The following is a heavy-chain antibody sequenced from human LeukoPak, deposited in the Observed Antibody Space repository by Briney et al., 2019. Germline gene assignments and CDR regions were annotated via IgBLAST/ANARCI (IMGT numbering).Heavy chain of an antibody. CDR2: IYYSGST. CDR3: ASLTRGYCSGDSCYGAFDI. CDR1: GGSISSYY. Sequence: SETLSLTCTVSGGSISSYYWSWIRQPPGKGLEWIGYIYYSGSTNYNPSLKSRVTISVDTSKNQFSLKLSSVTAADTAVYYCASLTRGYCSGDSCYGAFDIWGQGTMVTVSS. J-gene: IGHJ3*02. D-gene: IGHD2-15*01. V-gene: IGHV4-59*01.